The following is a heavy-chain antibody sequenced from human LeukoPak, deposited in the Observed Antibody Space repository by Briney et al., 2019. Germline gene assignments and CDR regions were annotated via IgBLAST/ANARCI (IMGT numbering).Heavy chain of an antibody. CDR3: ARLKYYYDSSGYRAEYFQH. CDR2: INHSGST. Sequence: SETLSLTCAVYGGSFSGYYWSWIRQPPGKGLEWIGEINHSGSTNYNPSLKSRVTISVYTSKNQFSLKLSSVTAADTAVYYCARLKYYYDSSGYRAEYFQHWGQGTLDTVSS. D-gene: IGHD3-22*01. CDR1: GGSFSGYY. V-gene: IGHV4-34*01. J-gene: IGHJ1*01.